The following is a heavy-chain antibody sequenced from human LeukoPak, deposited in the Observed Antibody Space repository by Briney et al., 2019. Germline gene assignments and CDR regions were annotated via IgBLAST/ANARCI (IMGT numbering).Heavy chain of an antibody. CDR2: IKYDGSEK. J-gene: IGHJ4*02. V-gene: IGHV3-7*01. CDR1: GFTFSGHW. D-gene: IGHD1/OR15-1a*01. CDR3: ATRNNFEY. Sequence: PGGSLRLSCIVSGFTFSGHWMNWVRQAPGKGLEWVATIKYDGSEKAYVDSVEGRFIISRDNSKNSVFLRMDSLRAEDTAVYYCATRNNFEYWGQGTLVTVSS.